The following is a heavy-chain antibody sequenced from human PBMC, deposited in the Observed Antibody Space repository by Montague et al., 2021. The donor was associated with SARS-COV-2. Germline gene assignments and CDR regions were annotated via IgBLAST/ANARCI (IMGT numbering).Heavy chain of an antibody. V-gene: IGHV3-7*01. Sequence: FRSLSCAASGIIFTNSWMSWVRQAPGKGLEWVANIKPDGTDKYYVDSVKGRFTISRDNAKKSLYLQMNSLTAEDTAVYYCATDSFSGYFDWGQGTLVTVSS. J-gene: IGHJ4*02. D-gene: IGHD3-22*01. CDR1: GIIFTNSW. CDR3: ATDSFSGYFD. CDR2: IKPDGTDK.